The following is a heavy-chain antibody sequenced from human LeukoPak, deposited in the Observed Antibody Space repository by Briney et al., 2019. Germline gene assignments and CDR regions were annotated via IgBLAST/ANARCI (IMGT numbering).Heavy chain of an antibody. D-gene: IGHD2-8*02. V-gene: IGHV3-66*01. CDR2: IFSGGNT. CDR1: GFTVSSNY. CDR3: ARDTGRRGKPGAFDV. Sequence: GGSLRLSCAASGFTVSSNYMSWVRQAPVKGLEWASVIFSGGNTYYADSVKGRFTMSRDKSKNTLYLQMNSLRGEDTAVYYCARDTGRRGKPGAFDVWGQGTMVTVSS. J-gene: IGHJ3*01.